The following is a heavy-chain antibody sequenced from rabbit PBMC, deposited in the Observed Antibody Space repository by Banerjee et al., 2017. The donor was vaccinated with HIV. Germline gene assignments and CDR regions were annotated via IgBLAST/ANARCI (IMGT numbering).Heavy chain of an antibody. Sequence: QSLEESGGDLVKPEGSLTLTCKASGFDFSSVPMCWVRQAPGKGLEWIGCIYADSSGSTYYASWAKGRFAISKTSSTTVTLQMTSLTAADTATYFCARRNSGYYDLWGPGTLVTVS. J-gene: IGHJ6*01. CDR1: GFDFSSVP. CDR3: ARRNSGYYDL. V-gene: IGHV1S40*01. CDR2: IYADSSGST. D-gene: IGHD1-1*01.